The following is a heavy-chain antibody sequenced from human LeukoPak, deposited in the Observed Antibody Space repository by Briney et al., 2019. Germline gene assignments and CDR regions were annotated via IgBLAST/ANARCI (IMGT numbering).Heavy chain of an antibody. Sequence: SETLSLTCAVYGGSFSGYYWSWIRQPPGKGLEWIGEINHSGSTNYNPSLKSRVTISVDTSKNQFSLKLSSVTAADTAVYYCARHSTRSYSSSWYGRQYYFDYWGQGTLVTVSS. J-gene: IGHJ4*02. CDR2: INHSGST. D-gene: IGHD6-13*01. CDR3: ARHSTRSYSSSWYGRQYYFDY. CDR1: GGSFSGYY. V-gene: IGHV4-34*01.